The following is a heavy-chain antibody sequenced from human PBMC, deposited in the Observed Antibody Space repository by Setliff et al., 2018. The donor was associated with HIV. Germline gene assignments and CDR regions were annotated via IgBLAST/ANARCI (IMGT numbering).Heavy chain of an antibody. CDR2: ISYRGEN. CDR1: GGSIYSRGFF. Sequence: PSETLSLTCTVSGGSIYSRGFFWGWVRQPPGKGLEWIGSISYRGENHYNPSFMGRVAISADTSKNQYSLNLRSVTASDTAVYYCARDSGWWQIDYWGQGTLVTVSS. V-gene: IGHV4-39*02. J-gene: IGHJ4*02. D-gene: IGHD6-19*01. CDR3: ARDSGWWQIDY.